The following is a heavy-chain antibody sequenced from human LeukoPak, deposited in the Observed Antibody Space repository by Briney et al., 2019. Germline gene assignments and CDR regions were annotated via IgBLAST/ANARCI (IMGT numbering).Heavy chain of an antibody. CDR3: ARAYGPSPNFDY. Sequence: SETLSLTCTVSGGSISSGGYYWSWIRQHPGKGLEWIGYIYYSGSTYYNPSLKSRVTISVDTSKNQFSLKLSCVTAADTAVYYCARAYGPSPNFDYWGQGTLVTVSS. CDR1: GGSISSGGYY. D-gene: IGHD3-10*01. CDR2: IYYSGST. V-gene: IGHV4-31*03. J-gene: IGHJ4*02.